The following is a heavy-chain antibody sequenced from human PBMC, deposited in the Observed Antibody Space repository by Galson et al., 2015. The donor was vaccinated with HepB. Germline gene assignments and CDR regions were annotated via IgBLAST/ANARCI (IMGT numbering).Heavy chain of an antibody. D-gene: IGHD6-13*01. J-gene: IGHJ1*01. Sequence: SVKVSCKASGYTFTNYGISWVRQAPGQGLEWMGWISGYNGNTNSAQKLQGRVTMTTDTSTSTAYMELRSLRSDDTAVYYCARGGSSWSAEYFQYWGQGTLVTVSS. CDR2: ISGYNGNT. V-gene: IGHV1-18*04. CDR3: ARGGSSWSAEYFQY. CDR1: GYTFTNYG.